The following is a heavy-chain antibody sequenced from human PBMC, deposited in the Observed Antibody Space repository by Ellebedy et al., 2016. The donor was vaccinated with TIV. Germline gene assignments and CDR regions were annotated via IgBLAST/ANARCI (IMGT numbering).Heavy chain of an antibody. D-gene: IGHD2-21*01. J-gene: IGHJ5*02. Sequence: PGGSLRLSCEASGIIVSDYFMNWVRQAPGKGLEWVSVLYPDAKTNYTDSVNGRFIVSRDSSKNTLNLQMNSLTAEDTAVYYCARDPGGGGDFGDKWFDPWGQGTLVTVSS. CDR1: GIIVSDYF. CDR3: ARDPGGGGDFGDKWFDP. CDR2: LYPDAKT. V-gene: IGHV3-66*01.